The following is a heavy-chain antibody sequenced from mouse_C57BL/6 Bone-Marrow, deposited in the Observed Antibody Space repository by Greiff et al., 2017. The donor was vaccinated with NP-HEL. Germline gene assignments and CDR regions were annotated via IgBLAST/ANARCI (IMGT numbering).Heavy chain of an antibody. V-gene: IGHV1-54*01. J-gene: IGHJ2*01. D-gene: IGHD4-1*01. CDR1: GYAFTNYL. CDR2: INPGSGGT. CDR3: AKLGRVGYFDY. Sequence: LQESGAELVRPGTSVKVSCKASGYAFTNYLMEWVKQRPGQGLEWIGVINPGSGGTNYNEKFKGKATLTADKSSSTAYMQLSSLTSEDSAVYFCAKLGRVGYFDYWGQGTTLTVSS.